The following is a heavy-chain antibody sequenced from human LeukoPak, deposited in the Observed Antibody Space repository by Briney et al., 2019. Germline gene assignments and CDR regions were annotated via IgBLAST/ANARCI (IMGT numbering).Heavy chain of an antibody. J-gene: IGHJ4*02. CDR3: ARVHDYGDYWDY. V-gene: IGHV3-66*01. CDR2: IYSGGST. Sequence: GGSLRLSCAASGFTLSSYWMSWVRQAPGKGLEWVSVIYSGGSTYYADSVKGRFTVPRDNSKNTLYLQMNSLRAEDTAVYYCARVHDYGDYWDYWGQGTLVTVSS. D-gene: IGHD4-17*01. CDR1: GFTLSSYW.